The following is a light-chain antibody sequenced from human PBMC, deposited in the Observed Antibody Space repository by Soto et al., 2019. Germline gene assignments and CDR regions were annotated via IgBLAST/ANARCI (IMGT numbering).Light chain of an antibody. Sequence: EIVLTQSPGTLSLSPGERATLSCRASQSVGSAYVGWYQQKPGQAPRLLIFGASRGATGIPDRFSGSGSGTNFTLTINKVQPQDSAVYYCQRYGRSPSFXRGTKVDIK. CDR3: QRYGRSPS. V-gene: IGKV3-20*01. J-gene: IGKJ1*01. CDR2: GAS. CDR1: QSVGSAY.